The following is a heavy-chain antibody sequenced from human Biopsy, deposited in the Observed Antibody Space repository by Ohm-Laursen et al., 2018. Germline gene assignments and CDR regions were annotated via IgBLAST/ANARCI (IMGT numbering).Heavy chain of an antibody. CDR3: AKGYGPDNWFDP. V-gene: IGHV3-23*01. Sequence: SLRLSCAASTFTFSSDSVNWVRQAPGEGLEWVSSITGSGGSTYYPDSVKGRFTIFRDNSKNSLYLQMNSLRAEDTAVYYCAKGYGPDNWFDPWGQGTLVTVSS. J-gene: IGHJ5*02. CDR1: TFTFSSDS. CDR2: ITGSGGST. D-gene: IGHD3-16*01.